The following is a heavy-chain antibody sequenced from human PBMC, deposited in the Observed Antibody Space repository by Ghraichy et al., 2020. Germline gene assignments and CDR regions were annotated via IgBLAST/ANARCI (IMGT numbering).Heavy chain of an antibody. D-gene: IGHD3-10*01. CDR3: ARGLTMVRGDPFDWYFDL. Sequence: SGPTLVKPTETLTLTCTVSGFSLSNARMGVSWIRQPPGKALEWLAHIFSNDEKSYSTSLKSRLTISKDTSKSQVVLTMTNMDPVDTATYYCARGLTMVRGDPFDWYFDLWGRGTLVTVSS. CDR1: GFSLSNARMG. J-gene: IGHJ2*01. CDR2: IFSNDEK. V-gene: IGHV2-26*01.